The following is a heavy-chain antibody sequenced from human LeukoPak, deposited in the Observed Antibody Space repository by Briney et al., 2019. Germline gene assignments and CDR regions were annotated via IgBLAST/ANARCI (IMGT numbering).Heavy chain of an antibody. Sequence: GGSLRLSRAASGLTFSSHSMNWVRQAPGKGLEWVSYISSGSSTIYYADSVKGRFTISRDNAKNSLYLQLNSLRDEDTAVYYCARVVAGIDWFDYWGQGTLVTVSS. J-gene: IGHJ5*01. CDR2: ISSGSSTI. D-gene: IGHD6-19*01. V-gene: IGHV3-48*02. CDR3: ARVVAGIDWFDY. CDR1: GLTFSSHS.